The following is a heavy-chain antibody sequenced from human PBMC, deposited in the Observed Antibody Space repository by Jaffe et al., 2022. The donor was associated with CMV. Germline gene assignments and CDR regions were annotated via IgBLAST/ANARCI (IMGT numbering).Heavy chain of an antibody. CDR1: GYTFTSYY. CDR3: ARDWEGGYSEYYFDY. V-gene: IGHV1-46*01. CDR2: INPSGGST. J-gene: IGHJ4*02. D-gene: IGHD3-22*01. Sequence: QVQLVQSGAEVKKPGASVKVSCKASGYTFTSYYMHWVRQAPGQGLEWMGIINPSGGSTSYAQKFQGRVTMTRDTSTSTVYMELSSLRSEDTAVYYCARDWEGGYSEYYFDYWGQGTLVTVSS.